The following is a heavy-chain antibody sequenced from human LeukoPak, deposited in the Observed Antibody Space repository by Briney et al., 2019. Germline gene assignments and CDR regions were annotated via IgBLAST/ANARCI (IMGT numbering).Heavy chain of an antibody. D-gene: IGHD2-2*01. V-gene: IGHV4-61*09. J-gene: IGHJ1*01. CDR1: GGSISSGNYY. CDR3: ARGEYQLLLGEYFQH. CDR2: IYTSGTT. Sequence: SETLSLTCTVSGGSISSGNYYWSWIRQPAGKGLEWIGHIYTSGTTDYNPSLKSRVTISVDTSKNQFSLKLSSVTAADTAVYYCARGEYQLLLGEYFQHWGQGTLVTVSS.